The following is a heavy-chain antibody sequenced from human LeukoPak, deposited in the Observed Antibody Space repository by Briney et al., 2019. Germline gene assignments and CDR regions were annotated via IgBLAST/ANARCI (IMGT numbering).Heavy chain of an antibody. D-gene: IGHD6-13*01. V-gene: IGHV3-53*01. CDR1: GFTVSSNY. J-gene: IGHJ4*02. CDR2: IYSAGNT. CDR3: ARAGSGYTSPSDY. Sequence: PGGSLRLSCAASGFTVSSNYMSWVRQAPGKGLEWVSVIYSAGNTFYADSVKGRFTISRDNAKHSVYLQMNRLRAEDTAVYYCARAGSGYTSPSDYWGQGTLVTVSS.